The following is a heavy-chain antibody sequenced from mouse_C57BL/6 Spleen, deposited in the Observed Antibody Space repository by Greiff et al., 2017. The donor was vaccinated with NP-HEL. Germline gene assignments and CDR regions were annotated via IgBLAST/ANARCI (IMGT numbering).Heavy chain of an antibody. CDR3: ARAGGSNYFFAY. D-gene: IGHD2-5*01. CDR1: GYTFTDYN. CDR2: INPNNGGT. Sequence: VQLQQSGPELVKPGASVKISCKASGYTFTDYNMDWVKQSHGKSLEWIGDINPNNGGTIYNQKFKGKATLTVDKSSSTAYMELRSLTSEDTAVYYCARAGGSNYFFAYWGQGTLVTVSA. V-gene: IGHV1-18*01. J-gene: IGHJ3*01.